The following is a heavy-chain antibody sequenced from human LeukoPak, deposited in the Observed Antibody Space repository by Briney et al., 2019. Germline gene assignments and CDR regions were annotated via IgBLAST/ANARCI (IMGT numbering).Heavy chain of an antibody. CDR1: GLTFSNYD. CDR3: ARDESRGGFGLDC. D-gene: IGHD3-16*01. Sequence: GGSLRLSCAGSGLTFSNYDMNWVRQAPGKGLEWVSFISGSGSRIYYADSVKGRFTISRDNAKNTLYLQMNNLRADDTAVYYCARDESRGGFGLDCWGQGTLVTLSS. J-gene: IGHJ4*02. CDR2: ISGSGSRI. V-gene: IGHV3-48*03.